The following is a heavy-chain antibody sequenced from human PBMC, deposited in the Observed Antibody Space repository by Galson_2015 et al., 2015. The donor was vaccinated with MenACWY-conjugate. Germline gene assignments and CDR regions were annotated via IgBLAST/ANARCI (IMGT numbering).Heavy chain of an antibody. D-gene: IGHD6-19*01. Sequence: SLRLSCAASGFTFNNYLMTWVRQAPGKGLEWVANINVDGSEENYMDSVRGRFTISRDNAKNSLFLQVNTLRAEDTAVYYCARGTLAVAGTDYWGQGTLVTVSS. CDR1: GFTFNNYL. J-gene: IGHJ4*02. CDR2: INVDGSEE. V-gene: IGHV3-7*01. CDR3: ARGTLAVAGTDY.